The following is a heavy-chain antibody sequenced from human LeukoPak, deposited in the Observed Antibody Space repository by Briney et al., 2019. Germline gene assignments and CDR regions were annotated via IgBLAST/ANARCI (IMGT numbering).Heavy chain of an antibody. J-gene: IGHJ1*01. CDR2: IYTSGST. CDR1: GGSISSYY. D-gene: IGHD3-10*01. Sequence: SETLSLTCTVSGGSISSYYWSWIRQPAGKGLEWIGRIYTSGSTNYNPSLKSRVTISVDTSKNQFSLKLSSVTAADTAVYYCAREGTLARQYFQHWGQGTLVTVSS. V-gene: IGHV4-4*07. CDR3: AREGTLARQYFQH.